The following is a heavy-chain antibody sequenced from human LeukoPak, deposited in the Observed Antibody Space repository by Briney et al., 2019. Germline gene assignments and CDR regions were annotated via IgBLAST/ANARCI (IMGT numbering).Heavy chain of an antibody. CDR3: ARDWEAAGTKNWFDP. D-gene: IGHD6-13*01. J-gene: IGHJ5*02. CDR1: GYTFTGYY. CDR2: INPNSGGT. V-gene: IGHV1-2*02. Sequence: ASVKVSCKASGYTFTGYYMHWVRQAPGQGLEWMGWINPNSGGTNYAQKFQGRVTMTRDTSISTAYMELSRLRSDDTAVCYCARDWEAAGTKNWFDPWGQGTLVTVSS.